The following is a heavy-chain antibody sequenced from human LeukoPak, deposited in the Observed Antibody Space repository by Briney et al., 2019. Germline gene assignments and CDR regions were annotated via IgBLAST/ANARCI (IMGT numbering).Heavy chain of an antibody. Sequence: PSETLSLTCSVSGGSISSSSSYWGWVRQPPGKGLEWIGTISSSGITYYNPSLRSRITISVDTSKIQLSLRLTSVTAADTAVYYCATQKGYYAFDYWGQGTLVTVSS. CDR3: ATQKGYYAFDY. CDR2: ISSSGIT. J-gene: IGHJ4*02. CDR1: GGSISSSSSY. D-gene: IGHD3-3*01. V-gene: IGHV4-39*01.